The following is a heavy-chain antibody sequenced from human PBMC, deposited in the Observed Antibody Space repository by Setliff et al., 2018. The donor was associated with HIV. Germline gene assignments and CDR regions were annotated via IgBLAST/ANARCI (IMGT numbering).Heavy chain of an antibody. Sequence: SETLSLTCTVSGTSIRSRFWSWIRQPPGKGLEWIGYIYHAGNTYYNPSLKSRVTISVDTSKNQISLRLNSLTAADTAVYFCARASGAKYYYGMDVWGQGTTVTVSS. D-gene: IGHD1-26*01. CDR1: GTSIRSRF. J-gene: IGHJ6*02. CDR3: ARASGAKYYYGMDV. V-gene: IGHV4-59*11. CDR2: IYHAGNT.